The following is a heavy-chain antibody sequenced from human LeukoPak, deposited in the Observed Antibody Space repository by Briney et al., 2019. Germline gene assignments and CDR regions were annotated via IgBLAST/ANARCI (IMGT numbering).Heavy chain of an antibody. J-gene: IGHJ4*02. D-gene: IGHD5-12*01. Sequence: ASVKVSCKVSGYTLTKLSMHWVRQAPGKGLEWMGGFDPEDGETIYAQKFQGRVTMTEDTSTDTAYMELSSLRSEDTAVYYCATRLRRYSGYELDYWGQGTLVTVSS. CDR1: GYTLTKLS. V-gene: IGHV1-24*01. CDR2: FDPEDGET. CDR3: ATRLRRYSGYELDY.